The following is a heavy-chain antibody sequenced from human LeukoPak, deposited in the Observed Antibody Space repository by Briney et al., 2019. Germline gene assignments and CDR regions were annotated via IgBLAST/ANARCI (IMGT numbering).Heavy chain of an antibody. V-gene: IGHV3-48*01. J-gene: IGHJ6*02. CDR1: GFTFSSYS. CDR3: AREMDYCGMDV. D-gene: IGHD2-8*01. CDR2: ISSSSSTI. Sequence: PGGSLRLSCAASGFTFSSYSMNWVRQAPGKGLEWVSYISSSSSTIYYADSVKGRFTISRDNAKNSLYLQMNSLRAEDTAVYYCAREMDYCGMDVWGQGTTVTVSS.